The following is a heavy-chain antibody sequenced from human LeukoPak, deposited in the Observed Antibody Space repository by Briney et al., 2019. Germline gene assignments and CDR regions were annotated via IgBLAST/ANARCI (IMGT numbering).Heavy chain of an antibody. CDR3: ARDGPDILTGYYFFDY. V-gene: IGHV4-30-4*01. D-gene: IGHD3-9*01. CDR1: GGSISSGDYY. CDR2: IYYSGST. Sequence: SQILSLTCTVSGGSISSGDYYWSWIRQPPGKGLEWIGYIYYSGSTYYNPSLKSRVTISVDTSKNQFSLKLSSVTAADTAVYYCARDGPDILTGYYFFDYWGQGTLVTVSS. J-gene: IGHJ4*02.